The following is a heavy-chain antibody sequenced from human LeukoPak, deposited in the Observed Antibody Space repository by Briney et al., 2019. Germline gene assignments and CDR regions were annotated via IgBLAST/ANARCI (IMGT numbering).Heavy chain of an antibody. CDR2: MYYGGST. CDR3: ARALSNCGGDCYPPSKYFDF. CDR1: GGSITSSY. D-gene: IGHD2-21*02. V-gene: IGHV4-59*12. J-gene: IGHJ4*02. Sequence: SETLSLTCTVSGGSITSSYWNWIRQPPGKGLEWIGYMYYGGSTKYNPSLNSRVTMSIDTSKNQFSLKLRSVTAADTAVYYCARALSNCGGDCYPPSKYFDFWGQGILVAVSS.